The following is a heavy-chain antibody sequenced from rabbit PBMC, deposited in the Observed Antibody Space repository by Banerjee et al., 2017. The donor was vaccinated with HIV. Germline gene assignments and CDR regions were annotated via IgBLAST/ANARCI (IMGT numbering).Heavy chain of an antibody. CDR3: AREDANIDGCYNL. D-gene: IGHD5-1*01. Sequence: QEQLVESGGGLVQPEGSLTLTCTASGFSFSSGYDMCWVRQAPGKGLEWIACIYTGSSGSTYYASWAKGRFTISKTSSTTVTLQMTSLTVADTATYFCAREDANIDGCYNLWGQGTLVTVS. J-gene: IGHJ4*01. CDR1: GFSFSSGYD. CDR2: IYTGSSGST. V-gene: IGHV1S45*01.